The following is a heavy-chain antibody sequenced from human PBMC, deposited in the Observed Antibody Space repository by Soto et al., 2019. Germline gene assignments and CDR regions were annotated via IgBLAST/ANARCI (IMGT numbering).Heavy chain of an antibody. Sequence: GASVKVSCKASGGTFSSYAISWVRQAPGQGLEWMGGIIPIFGTANYAQKFQGRVTITADESTSTAYMELSSLRSEDTAVYYCARDPXDSSSSEVGYYYYGMDVWGQGTTVTVSS. D-gene: IGHD6-6*01. J-gene: IGHJ6*02. CDR1: GGTFSSYA. CDR3: ARDPXDSSSSEVGYYYYGMDV. V-gene: IGHV1-69*13. CDR2: IIPIFGTA.